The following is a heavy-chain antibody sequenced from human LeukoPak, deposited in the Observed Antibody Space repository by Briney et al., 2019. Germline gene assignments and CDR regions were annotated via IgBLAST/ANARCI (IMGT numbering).Heavy chain of an antibody. CDR2: IVSSGGYM. J-gene: IGHJ4*02. V-gene: IGHV3-21*06. Sequence: GGSLRLSCTVSGFPVSSNSMSWVRQAPGKRLEWVSSIVSSGGYMFYADSVKGRFIISKVNAKDSLYLQMNSLRVQDTAVYYCLRGDRRDYWGQGTLVTVSS. CDR1: GFPVSSNS. CDR3: LRGDRRDY.